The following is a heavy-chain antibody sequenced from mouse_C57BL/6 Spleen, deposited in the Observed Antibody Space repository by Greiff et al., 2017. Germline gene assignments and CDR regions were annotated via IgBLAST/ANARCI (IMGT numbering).Heavy chain of an antibody. CDR2: IDPNSGGT. CDR1: GYTFTSYW. J-gene: IGHJ4*01. V-gene: IGHV1-72*01. Sequence: QVQLQQPGAELVKPGASVKLSCKASGYTFTSYWMHWVKQRPGRGLEWIGRIDPNSGGTKYNEKFKSKATLTVDKPSSTAYMQLSSLTSEDSAVYYCARGYYCNYEDTYYAMGYWGQRTSVTVSS. D-gene: IGHD2-1*01. CDR3: ARGYYCNYEDTYYAMGY.